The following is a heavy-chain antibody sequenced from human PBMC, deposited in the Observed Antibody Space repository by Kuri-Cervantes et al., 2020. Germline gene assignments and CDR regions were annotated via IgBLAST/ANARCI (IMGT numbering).Heavy chain of an antibody. Sequence: GESLKISCAASGFAFSKYTMNWVRQAPGKGLEWVSSISSSSSYIYYADSVKGRFTISRDNVKNSVHLQMNSLRAEDTAVYYCARESRWNYYFDYWGQGTLVTVSS. CDR3: ARESRWNYYFDY. CDR1: GFAFSKYT. CDR2: ISSSSSYI. V-gene: IGHV3-21*04. D-gene: IGHD4-23*01. J-gene: IGHJ4*02.